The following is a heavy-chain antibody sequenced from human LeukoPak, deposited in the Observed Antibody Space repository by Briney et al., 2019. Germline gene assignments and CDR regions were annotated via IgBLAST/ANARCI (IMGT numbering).Heavy chain of an antibody. CDR2: ISGSGGST. Sequence: GGSLRLSCDTSIFVFSEYYMHWVRQAPGKGLEWVSAISGSGGSTYYADSVKGRFTISRDNSKNTLYLQMNSLRAEDTAVYYCAKTMGAIDHDYWGQGTLVTVSS. J-gene: IGHJ4*02. V-gene: IGHV3-23*01. CDR1: IFVFSEYY. CDR3: AKTMGAIDHDY. D-gene: IGHD1-26*01.